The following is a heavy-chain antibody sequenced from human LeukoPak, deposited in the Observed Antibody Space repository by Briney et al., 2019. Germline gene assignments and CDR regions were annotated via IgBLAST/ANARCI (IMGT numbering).Heavy chain of an antibody. CDR2: IYYSGST. D-gene: IGHD1-26*01. V-gene: IGHV4-59*01. Sequence: SETLSLTCTVSGGSISSYYWSWIRQPPRKGLEWIGYIYYSGSTNYNPSLKSRVTISVDTSKNQFSLKLSSVTAADTAVYYCARGEWELLVDYWGQGTLVTVSS. J-gene: IGHJ4*02. CDR3: ARGEWELLVDY. CDR1: GGSISSYY.